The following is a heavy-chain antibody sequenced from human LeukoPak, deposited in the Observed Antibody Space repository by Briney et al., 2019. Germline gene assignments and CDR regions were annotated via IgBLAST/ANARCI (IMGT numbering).Heavy chain of an antibody. CDR3: ARDRVEMATTSADFDY. CDR1: GGTFSSYA. Sequence: ASVKVSCKASGGTFSSYAISWVRQAPGQGLEWMGGIIPIFGTANYAQKFQGRVTITADESTSTAYMELSSLRSEDTAVYYCARDRVEMATTSADFDYWGQGTLVTVSS. CDR2: IIPIFGTA. D-gene: IGHD5-24*01. J-gene: IGHJ4*02. V-gene: IGHV1-69*13.